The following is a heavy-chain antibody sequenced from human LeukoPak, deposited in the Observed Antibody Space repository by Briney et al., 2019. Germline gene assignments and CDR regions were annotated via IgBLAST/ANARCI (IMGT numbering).Heavy chain of an antibody. CDR3: AKDSSLAGFWSDY. CDR1: GFTFSTYA. Sequence: WESLTLSCAASGFTFSTYAMNWVRQAPGKGLEWVAFISGSGGSTYYADSVKGRFTISRDNSKNTLYLQMSSLRADDTAVYYCAKDSSLAGFWSDYWGQGTLVTVSS. CDR2: ISGSGGST. D-gene: IGHD2-8*02. V-gene: IGHV3-23*01. J-gene: IGHJ4*02.